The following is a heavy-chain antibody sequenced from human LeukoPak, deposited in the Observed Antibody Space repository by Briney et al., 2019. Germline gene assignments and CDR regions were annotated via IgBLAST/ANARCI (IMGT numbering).Heavy chain of an antibody. CDR3: ARVGVPAAMPYYYGMDV. CDR1: GFTFSSYG. J-gene: IGHJ6*02. Sequence: GRSLRLSCAASGFTFSSYGMHWVRQAPGKGLEWVAVIWYDGSNKYYADSVKGRFTISRDDSKNTLYLQMNSLRAEDTAVYYCARVGVPAAMPYYYGMDVWGQGTTVTVS. D-gene: IGHD2-2*01. CDR2: IWYDGSNK. V-gene: IGHV3-33*01.